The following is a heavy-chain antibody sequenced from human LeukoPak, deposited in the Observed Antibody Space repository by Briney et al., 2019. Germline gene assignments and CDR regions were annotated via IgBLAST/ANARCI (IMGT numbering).Heavy chain of an antibody. Sequence: PSQTLSLTCAISGDSVSSNSAAWNCIRQSPSRVLEGLGRTYYRSNWFNDYAVSVKSRITINPDTSKNPSSLQLNSVTPEDTAVYYCARDPWGFSFDYWGQGTLVTVSS. J-gene: IGHJ4*02. CDR1: GDSVSSNSAA. CDR3: ARDPWGFSFDY. D-gene: IGHD7-27*01. CDR2: TYYRSNWFN. V-gene: IGHV6-1*01.